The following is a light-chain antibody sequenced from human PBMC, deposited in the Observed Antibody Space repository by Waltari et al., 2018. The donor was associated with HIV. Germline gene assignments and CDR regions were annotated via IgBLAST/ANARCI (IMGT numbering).Light chain of an antibody. Sequence: QSAPTQPASVSGTPGQSITISCTGTSSDLGSYNLVSWYQQHPGKAPKLLIYEVSKRPSEVSNRFSGSKSGNTASLTISGLQAEDEADYYCCSYARSSTRIFGGGTKLTVL. CDR2: EVS. V-gene: IGLV2-23*02. CDR3: CSYARSSTRI. CDR1: SSDLGSYNL. J-gene: IGLJ2*01.